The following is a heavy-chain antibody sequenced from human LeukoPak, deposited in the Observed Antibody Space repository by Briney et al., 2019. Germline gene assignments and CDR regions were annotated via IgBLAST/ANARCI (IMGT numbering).Heavy chain of an antibody. CDR2: IIPIFGTA. J-gene: IGHJ5*02. CDR3: ARKGKSSSWPTERFDP. D-gene: IGHD6-13*01. Sequence: GASVKVSCKASGGTFSSYAISWVRQAPGQGLEWMGGIIPIFGTANYAQKFQGRVTITADESTSTAYMELSSLRSEDTAVYYCARKGKSSSWPTERFDPWGQGTLVTASS. CDR1: GGTFSSYA. V-gene: IGHV1-69*13.